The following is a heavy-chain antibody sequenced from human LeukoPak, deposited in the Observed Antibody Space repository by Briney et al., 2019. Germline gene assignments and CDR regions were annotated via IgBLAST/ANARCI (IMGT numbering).Heavy chain of an antibody. V-gene: IGHV3-21*01. J-gene: IGHJ4*02. D-gene: IGHD5-18*01. Sequence: GGSLRLSCAASGFTFSSYSMNWVRQAPGKGLEWVSSISSSSSYIYYADSVKGRFAISRDNAKNSLYLQMNSLRAEDTAVYYCARPDTAMVRGYYFDYWGQGTLVTVSS. CDR3: ARPDTAMVRGYYFDY. CDR1: GFTFSSYS. CDR2: ISSSSSYI.